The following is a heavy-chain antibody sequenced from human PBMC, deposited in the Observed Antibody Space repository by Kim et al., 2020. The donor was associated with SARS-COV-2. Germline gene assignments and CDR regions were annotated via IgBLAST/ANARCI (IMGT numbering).Heavy chain of an antibody. CDR1: GASVTLYY. CDR3: ARHLPSQSSLEPLDL. D-gene: IGHD1-1*01. Sequence: SETLSLTCTVSGASVTLYYWSWIRQPPGEPLEWIGHIYDSGTTNYKSSLKRRVTISVDTSKNQLSLTLKSATVADTAVYYCARHLPSQSSLEPLDLWGQGTLVIVSS. V-gene: IGHV4-59*08. CDR2: IYDSGTT. J-gene: IGHJ3*01.